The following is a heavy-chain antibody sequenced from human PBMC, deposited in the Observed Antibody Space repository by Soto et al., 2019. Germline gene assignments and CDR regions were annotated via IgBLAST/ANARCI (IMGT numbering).Heavy chain of an antibody. CDR3: ARQITIFGGVTQLSEFDY. Sequence: QVQLVQSGAEVKKPGASVKVSCKASGYTFTSYGISWVRPAPGQGLEWMGWISAYNGNTNYAQKLQGRVTMTTDTYTSTAYMELRSLRSDDTAVYYCARQITIFGGVTQLSEFDYWGQGTLVTVAS. CDR1: GYTFTSYG. D-gene: IGHD3-3*01. CDR2: ISAYNGNT. J-gene: IGHJ4*02. V-gene: IGHV1-18*01.